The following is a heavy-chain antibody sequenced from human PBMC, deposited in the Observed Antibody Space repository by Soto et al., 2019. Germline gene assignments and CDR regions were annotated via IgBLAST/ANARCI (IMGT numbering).Heavy chain of an antibody. Sequence: QVQLVQSGAEVRKPGSSVKVSCKAPGGTFSTYIISWVRQAPGQGLEWMGRIIPIPDITNYAQKFQGRVPVTADRSTSTAYMELTSLKSEDTAVYYCASDRITTRGDAFDLWGQGTKVSVSS. CDR2: IIPIPDIT. J-gene: IGHJ3*01. CDR1: GGTFSTYI. V-gene: IGHV1-69*02. D-gene: IGHD3-3*01. CDR3: ASDRITTRGDAFDL.